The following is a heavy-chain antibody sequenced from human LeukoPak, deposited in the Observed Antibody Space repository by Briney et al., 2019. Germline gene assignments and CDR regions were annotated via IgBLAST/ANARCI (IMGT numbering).Heavy chain of an antibody. CDR1: GYSFTSHY. Sequence: GASVKVSCKASGYSFTSHYMHWVRQAPGQGLEWMGWINPNSGGTNYAQKFQGRVTMTRDTSISTAYMELSRLRSDDTAVYYCARGRGYSGPLGYWGQGTLVTVSS. CDR3: ARGRGYSGPLGY. D-gene: IGHD5-12*01. CDR2: INPNSGGT. V-gene: IGHV1-2*02. J-gene: IGHJ4*02.